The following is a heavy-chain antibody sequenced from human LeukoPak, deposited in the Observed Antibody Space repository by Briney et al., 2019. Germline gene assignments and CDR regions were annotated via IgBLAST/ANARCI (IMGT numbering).Heavy chain of an antibody. D-gene: IGHD3-9*01. V-gene: IGHV5-51*01. CDR2: IYPGDSDT. CDR3: ARLSDILTGSYNWFDP. J-gene: IGHJ5*02. Sequence: GESLKISCKGSGYSFTSYWIGWVRQMPGKGLEWMGIIYPGDSDTRYSPSFQGQVTISADKSISTAYLQWSSLKASDTAMYYCARLSDILTGSYNWFDPWGQGTLVTVSS. CDR1: GYSFTSYW.